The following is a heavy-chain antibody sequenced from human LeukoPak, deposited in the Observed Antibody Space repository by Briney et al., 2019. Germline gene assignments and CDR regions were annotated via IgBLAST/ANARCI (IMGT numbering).Heavy chain of an antibody. Sequence: GGSLRLSCAASGFTFSSYGMHWVRQAPGKGLEWVAVIWYDGSNKYYADSVKGRFTISRDNSKNTLYLQMNSLRAEDTAVYYCARGPYYYDSSGYHAFDIWGQGTMVTVSS. CDR3: ARGPYYYDSSGYHAFDI. CDR1: GFTFSSYG. D-gene: IGHD3-22*01. V-gene: IGHV3-33*01. CDR2: IWYDGSNK. J-gene: IGHJ3*02.